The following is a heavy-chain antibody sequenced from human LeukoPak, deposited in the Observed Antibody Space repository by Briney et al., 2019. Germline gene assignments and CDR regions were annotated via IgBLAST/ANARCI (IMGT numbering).Heavy chain of an antibody. V-gene: IGHV4-34*01. D-gene: IGHD5-18*01. CDR3: ATTVDTAMVTWGGWFDP. CDR1: GVSFSGYY. CDR2: INHSGST. J-gene: IGHJ5*02. Sequence: TASETLSLTCAVYGVSFSGYYWSWIRQPPGKGLEWIGKINHSGSTNYNPSLKSRVTISVDTSKNQFSLKLSSVTAADTAVYYCATTVDTAMVTWGGWFDPWGQGTLVTVSS.